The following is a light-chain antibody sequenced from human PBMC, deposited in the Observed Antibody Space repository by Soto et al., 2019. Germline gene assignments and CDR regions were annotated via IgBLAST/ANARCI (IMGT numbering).Light chain of an antibody. J-gene: IGLJ3*02. V-gene: IGLV2-14*01. Sequence: QSALTQPASVSGSPGQSITISCTGTTSDVGSYNYVSWYQKNPGKAPKLLVYDVSNRPSGVSNRFSGSKSGNTASLTISGLQPEDEAEYYCSSYTSSSTWVFGGGTKLTVL. CDR3: SSYTSSSTWV. CDR2: DVS. CDR1: TSDVGSYNY.